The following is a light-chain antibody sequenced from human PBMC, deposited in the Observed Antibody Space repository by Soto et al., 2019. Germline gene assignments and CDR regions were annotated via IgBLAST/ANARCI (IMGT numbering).Light chain of an antibody. CDR2: EVS. J-gene: IGLJ2*01. Sequence: QSALTQPASVSGSPGQSITISCTGTSSDVGGYSYVSWYQQHPGKTPKLMIYEVSNRPSGVSHRFSGSTSGNTASLTISGLPTEDEADYCCSSFSSLNREVFGGGTKLTVL. V-gene: IGLV2-14*01. CDR1: SSDVGGYSY. CDR3: SSFSSLNREV.